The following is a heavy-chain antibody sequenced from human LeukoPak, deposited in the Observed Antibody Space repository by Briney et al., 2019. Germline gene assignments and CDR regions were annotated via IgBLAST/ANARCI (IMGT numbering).Heavy chain of an antibody. V-gene: IGHV4-59*08. CDR1: GGSMNNYY. CDR3: ARLPRSTQPPDYCQN. D-gene: IGHD2-2*01. Sequence: SETLSLTCTVSGGSMNNYYWSWIRQPPGKGMEDIWSIDYRGRTKYNPSLKRRVTISVDMSKNQFSMKLSSVTAADTAVYFCARLPRSTQPPDYCQNWGQGTLVTVSS. J-gene: IGHJ1*01. CDR2: IDYRGRT.